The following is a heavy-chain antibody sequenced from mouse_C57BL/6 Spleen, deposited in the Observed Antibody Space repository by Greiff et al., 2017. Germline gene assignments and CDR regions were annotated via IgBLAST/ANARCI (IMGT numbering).Heavy chain of an antibody. CDR1: GFTFSDYG. J-gene: IGHJ4*01. CDR2: ISSGSSTI. V-gene: IGHV5-17*01. D-gene: IGHD1-1*01. CDR3: ARPTTVVEDYAMDY. Sequence: EVHLVESGGGLVKPGGSLKLSCAASGFTFSDYGMHWVRQAPEKGLEWVAYISSGSSTIYYADTVKGRFTISRDNAKNTLFLQMTSLRSEDTAMYYCARPTTVVEDYAMDYWGQGTSVTVSS.